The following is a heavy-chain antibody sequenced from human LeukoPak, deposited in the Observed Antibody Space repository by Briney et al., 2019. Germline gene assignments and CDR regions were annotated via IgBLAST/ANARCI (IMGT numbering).Heavy chain of an antibody. J-gene: IGHJ6*02. CDR3: ARESLLWFGELHYYYYGMDV. CDR2: MNPNRGET. V-gene: IGHV1-8*01. Sequence: ASVKVSCKASGYTFTSYDINWVRQATGQELEWVGWMNPNRGETGYAQKFQGRVTITRNTSISTAYMELSSLRSEDTAGHYCARESLLWFGELHYYYYGMDVWGQGTTVTVSS. CDR1: GYTFTSYD. D-gene: IGHD3-10*01.